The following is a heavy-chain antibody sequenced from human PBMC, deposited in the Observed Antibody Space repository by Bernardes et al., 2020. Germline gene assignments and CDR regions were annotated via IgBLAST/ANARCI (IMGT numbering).Heavy chain of an antibody. D-gene: IGHD2-2*01. CDR2: ISTSGGST. Sequence: VGSLSLSCAVSGFTFSNYAMSWVRQAPGKGLEWVSSISTSGGSTYYTDSVKGRFTISRDNSKNTLYLQMNNLSAEDSALYYCAKAARSGSTSCCPFDCWGQGALVTVSS. CDR3: AKAARSGSTSCCPFDC. V-gene: IGHV3-23*01. J-gene: IGHJ4*02. CDR1: GFTFSNYA.